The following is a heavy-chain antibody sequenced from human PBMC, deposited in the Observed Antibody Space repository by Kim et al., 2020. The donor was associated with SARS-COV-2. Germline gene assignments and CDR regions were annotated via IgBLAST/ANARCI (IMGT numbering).Heavy chain of an antibody. J-gene: IGHJ6*02. CDR1: GYSFTSYW. CDR3: ARTDKVTHSSSPYYGMDV. D-gene: IGHD6-6*01. Sequence: GESLKISFKGSGYSFTSYWIGWVRQMPGKGLEWMGIIYPGDSDTRYSPSFQGQVTISADKSISTAYLQWSSLKASDTAMYYCARTDKVTHSSSPYYGMDVWGQGTTVTVSS. CDR2: IYPGDSDT. V-gene: IGHV5-51*01.